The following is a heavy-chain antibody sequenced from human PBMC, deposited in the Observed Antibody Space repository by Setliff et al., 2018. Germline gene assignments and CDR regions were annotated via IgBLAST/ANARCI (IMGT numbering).Heavy chain of an antibody. D-gene: IGHD3-22*01. Sequence: GASVKVSCKTSGYTFTNYGVTWVRQAPGQRLEWMGWINNYSLQIQTAQKFQDRVTITTDTSTNTASLEVRSLRSDDTAIYYCARINFYVSSGYYYAPDFWGQGTLVTVSS. J-gene: IGHJ4*02. V-gene: IGHV1-18*01. CDR3: ARINFYVSSGYYYAPDF. CDR2: INNYSLQI. CDR1: GYTFTNYG.